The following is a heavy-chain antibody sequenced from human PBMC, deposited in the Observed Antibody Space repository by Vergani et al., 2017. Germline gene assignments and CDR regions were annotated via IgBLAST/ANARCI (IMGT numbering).Heavy chain of an antibody. CDR3: ARDRKVPEDRMATINWFDP. V-gene: IGHV1-2*02. CDR1: GYTFTDYY. Sequence: QVQLVQSGTEVRKPGASVKVSCKTSGYTFTDYYIHWVRQAPGQGLEWMGWFNPSSDGTELAQKFQGGVTMTRDTSISTAYMELSRLRSDDTAVYYCARDRKVPEDRMATINWFDPWGQGTLVTVSS. D-gene: IGHD5-12*01. CDR2: FNPSSDGT. J-gene: IGHJ5*02.